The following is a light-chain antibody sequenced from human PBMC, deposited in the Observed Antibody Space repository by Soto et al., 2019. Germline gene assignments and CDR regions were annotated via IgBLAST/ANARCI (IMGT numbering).Light chain of an antibody. V-gene: IGLV1-40*01. J-gene: IGLJ2*01. Sequence: QPVLTQPPSVSGAPGQRVTISCTGSSSSSGSVYNVHWYQQRPGTAPRLVIYDNSDRPSGVPDRFSGSKSGTSASLAITGLQAEDEADYYCQSYDSGLGGYVIFGGGTKVTVL. CDR2: DNS. CDR1: SSSSGSVYN. CDR3: QSYDSGLGGYVI.